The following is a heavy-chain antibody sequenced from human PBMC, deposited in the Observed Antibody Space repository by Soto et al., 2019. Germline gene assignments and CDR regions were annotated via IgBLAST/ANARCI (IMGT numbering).Heavy chain of an antibody. J-gene: IGHJ4*02. CDR3: AKDSYGFDY. Sequence: PGGSLRLSCAASGFTFSNYAMNWVRQAPGKGLEWVSAISGGRGNTYYADSVKGRFTISRDNSKNTLYLQMNSLRAEDTAVYYCAKDSYGFDYWGQGSLVTVSS. D-gene: IGHD5-18*01. CDR1: GFTFSNYA. V-gene: IGHV3-23*01. CDR2: ISGGRGNT.